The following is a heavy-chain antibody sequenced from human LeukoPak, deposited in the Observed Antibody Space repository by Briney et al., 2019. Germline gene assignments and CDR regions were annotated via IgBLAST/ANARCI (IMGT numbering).Heavy chain of an antibody. D-gene: IGHD3-16*02. CDR2: IYNSGSP. V-gene: IGHV4-30-4*08. J-gene: IGHJ3*02. CDR1: GGSMSSGDYY. Sequence: SETLSLTCTVSGGSMSSGDYYYTWIRQPPGKGLEWIGFIYNSGSPYYIPSLKSRSTISIDTSKNQFSLKLRSVTAADTAVYCARFQSRYGNLRSDIWGPGTMVTVSS. CDR3: ARFQSRYGNLRSDI.